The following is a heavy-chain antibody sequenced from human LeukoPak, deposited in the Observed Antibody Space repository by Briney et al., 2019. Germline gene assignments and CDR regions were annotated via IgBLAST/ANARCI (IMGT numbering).Heavy chain of an antibody. CDR3: AKVRVGATIDD. Sequence: GGSLRLACVASGFTFRSYAMNWVRQAPGKGLQWVSGISESGVGSNYADSVKGRFTTSTYNSKNTLYLQMNSLRAEDTAVYYCAKVRVGATIDDWGQGTLVTVSS. V-gene: IGHV3-23*01. CDR1: GFTFRSYA. CDR2: ISESGVGS. D-gene: IGHD1-26*01. J-gene: IGHJ4*02.